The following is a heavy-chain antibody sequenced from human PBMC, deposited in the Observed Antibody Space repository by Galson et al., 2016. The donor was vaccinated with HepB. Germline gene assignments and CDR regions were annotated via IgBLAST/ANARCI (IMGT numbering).Heavy chain of an antibody. Sequence: SLRLSCAASGFICSTYSMTWVRQAPGKGLEWVSSISSGSTYIYYADSVKGRFTISRDNAKSSLYLQMNSLRADDTAVYYCARDTAMVTSDLWGQGTLVTVSS. J-gene: IGHJ5*02. CDR2: ISSGSTYI. D-gene: IGHD5-18*01. CDR3: ARDTAMVTSDL. CDR1: GFICSTYS. V-gene: IGHV3-21*01.